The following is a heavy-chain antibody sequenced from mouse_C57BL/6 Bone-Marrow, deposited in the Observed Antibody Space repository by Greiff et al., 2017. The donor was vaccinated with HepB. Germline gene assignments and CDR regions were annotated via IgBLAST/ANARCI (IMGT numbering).Heavy chain of an antibody. V-gene: IGHV3-6*01. CDR1: GYSITSGYY. J-gene: IGHJ4*01. CDR3: ARDFITTVVAKGEMDY. Sequence: VQLQQSGPGLVKPSQSLSLTCSVTGYSITSGYYWNWIRQFPGNKLEWMGYISYDGSNNYNPSLKNRISITRDTSKNQFFLKLNSVTTEDTATYYCARDFITTVVAKGEMDYWGQGTSVTVSS. D-gene: IGHD1-1*01. CDR2: ISYDGSN.